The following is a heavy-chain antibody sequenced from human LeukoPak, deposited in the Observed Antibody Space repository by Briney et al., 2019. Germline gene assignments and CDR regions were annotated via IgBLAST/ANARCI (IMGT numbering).Heavy chain of an antibody. CDR2: ISGRAGST. CDR1: GFTFSSYA. CDR3: ALEVDYYDSSGYYSSRYFQH. Sequence: GGSLRLSCAASGFTFSSYAMSWVRQAPGKGLEWVSAISGRAGSTYYADSVEGRFTISRDNSKNTLYLQMNSLRAEDTAVYYCALEVDYYDSSGYYSSRYFQHWGQGTLVTVSS. D-gene: IGHD3-22*01. V-gene: IGHV3-23*01. J-gene: IGHJ1*01.